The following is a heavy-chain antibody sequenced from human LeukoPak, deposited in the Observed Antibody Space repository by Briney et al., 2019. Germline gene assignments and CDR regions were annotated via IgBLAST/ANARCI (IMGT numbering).Heavy chain of an antibody. V-gene: IGHV1-69*13. CDR1: GGTFSSYA. D-gene: IGHD3-22*01. CDR3: AREVGTYYYDSSGYYRSVGYYYYYMDV. Sequence: ASVKVSCKASGGTFSSYAISWVRQAPGQGLEWMGGIIPIFGTANYAQKFQGRVTITADESTSTAYMELSSLRSEDTAVYYCAREVGTYYYDSSGYYRSVGYYYYYMDVWGKGTTVTISS. J-gene: IGHJ6*03. CDR2: IIPIFGTA.